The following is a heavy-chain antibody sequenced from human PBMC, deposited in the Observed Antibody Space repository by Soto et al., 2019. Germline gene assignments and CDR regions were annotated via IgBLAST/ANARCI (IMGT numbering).Heavy chain of an antibody. J-gene: IGHJ3*02. CDR2: IYHSGST. CDR1: GYSISSGYY. V-gene: IGHV4-38-2*01. CDR3: ARQSKWGAFDI. Sequence: PSETLSLTCAVSGYSISSGYYCGWSRQPPGKGLEWIGSIYHSGSTYYNPSLKSRVTISVDTSKNQFSLKLSSVTAADTAVYYCARQSKWGAFDIWGQGTMVTVSS. D-gene: IGHD7-27*01.